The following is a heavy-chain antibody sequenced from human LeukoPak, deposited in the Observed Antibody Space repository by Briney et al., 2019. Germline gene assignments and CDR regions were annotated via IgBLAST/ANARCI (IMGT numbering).Heavy chain of an antibody. V-gene: IGHV1-46*01. CDR1: GYTFTSYY. CDR2: INPSGGST. J-gene: IGHJ4*02. D-gene: IGHD5-18*01. CDR3: ATNVYGYPFDY. Sequence: ASVKVSCKASGYTFTSYYRHWVRQAPGQGLEWMGIINPSGGSTSYAQKFQGRVTMTRDMSTSTVYMELSSLRSEDTAVYYCATNVYGYPFDYWGQGTLVTVSS.